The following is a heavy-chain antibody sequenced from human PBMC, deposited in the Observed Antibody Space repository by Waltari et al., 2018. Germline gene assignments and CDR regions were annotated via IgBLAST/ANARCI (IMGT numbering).Heavy chain of an antibody. CDR1: GYTFTDYY. J-gene: IGHJ3*02. Sequence: KPGATVKISCKASGYTFTDYYMHWVQQAPGKGLEWMGRVDPEDGETIYAEKFQGRVTITADTSTDTAYMELSSLRSEDTAVYYCATDGLVTMVRGEDAFDIWGQGTMVTVSS. V-gene: IGHV1-69-2*01. D-gene: IGHD3-10*01. CDR2: VDPEDGET. CDR3: ATDGLVTMVRGEDAFDI.